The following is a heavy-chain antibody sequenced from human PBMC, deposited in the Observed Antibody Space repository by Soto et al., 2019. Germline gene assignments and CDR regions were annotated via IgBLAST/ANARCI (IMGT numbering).Heavy chain of an antibody. CDR1: GYTFTSYG. Sequence: QVQMVQSGAEVKKPGASVKVSCKTSGYTFTSYGISWVRQAPGQGLEWMGWISAYNGNKNYAQKVQGRVTMTTDTSTSTAYMELRSLRSDDTAVYYCARGLHNDYSIYWGSSYGMDVWGQGTTVTVSS. CDR2: ISAYNGNK. CDR3: ARGLHNDYSIYWGSSYGMDV. J-gene: IGHJ6*02. V-gene: IGHV1-18*01. D-gene: IGHD4-4*01.